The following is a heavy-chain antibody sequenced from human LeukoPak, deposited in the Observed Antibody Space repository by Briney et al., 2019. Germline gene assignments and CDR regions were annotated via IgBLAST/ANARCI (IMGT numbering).Heavy chain of an antibody. J-gene: IGHJ4*01. CDR3: ARDHRTVIEVMDY. Sequence: ASVKVSCKASGYSFIYYGIAWVRQAPGQGLEWMGWICGYNGNTNYAQKFQGRVTMTTDTSTTTAYMELRSLRADDTAVYYCARDHRTVIEVMDYWGQGTLVTVSS. V-gene: IGHV1-18*01. CDR1: GYSFIYYG. D-gene: IGHD2-21*01. CDR2: ICGYNGNT.